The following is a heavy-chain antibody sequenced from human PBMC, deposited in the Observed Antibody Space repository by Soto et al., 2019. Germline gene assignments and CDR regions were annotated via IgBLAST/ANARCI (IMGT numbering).Heavy chain of an antibody. V-gene: IGHV3-15*07. CDR3: TTNYDILTGYYMGYYGMAV. Sequence: EVQLVESGGGLVKPGGSLRLSCAASGFTFSNAWMNWVRQAPGKGLEWVGRIKSKTDGGTTDYAAPMKGRFTISRDDSKNTLYLQMNSLKTEDTAVYYCTTNYDILTGYYMGYYGMAVWGQGTTVTVSS. CDR2: IKSKTDGGTT. CDR1: GFTFSNAW. D-gene: IGHD3-9*01. J-gene: IGHJ6*02.